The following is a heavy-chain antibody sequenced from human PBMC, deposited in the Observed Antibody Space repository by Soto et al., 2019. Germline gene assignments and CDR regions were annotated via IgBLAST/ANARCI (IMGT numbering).Heavy chain of an antibody. J-gene: IGHJ4*02. CDR2: INPNSGDT. V-gene: IGHV1-2*02. CDR3: ATRYSYVHF. D-gene: IGHD5-18*01. CDR1: GYAFTGYY. Sequence: ASVKVSCKSSGYAFTGYYIHWVRQAPGQGLEWMGWINPNSGDTNYAQKFQGRVTMTRDTSFSTAYMELSSLRSDDTAVYYCATRYSYVHFWGQGALVTVSS.